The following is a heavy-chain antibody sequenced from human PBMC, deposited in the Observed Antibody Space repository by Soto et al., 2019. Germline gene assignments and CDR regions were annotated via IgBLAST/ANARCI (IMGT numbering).Heavy chain of an antibody. Sequence: EAQLLESGGDLVQPGGSLRLACTASGFPFVSCAMNWVRQAPGKGLEWVSAISAGGTAFYADSVKGRFTISRDNSRDTVYLQMNSLSAEDTAVYFCAKAPFDIAARPSPIDYWGQGTLVTVSS. J-gene: IGHJ4*02. CDR3: AKAPFDIAARPSPIDY. V-gene: IGHV3-23*01. CDR1: GFPFVSCA. CDR2: ISAGGTA. D-gene: IGHD2-2*01.